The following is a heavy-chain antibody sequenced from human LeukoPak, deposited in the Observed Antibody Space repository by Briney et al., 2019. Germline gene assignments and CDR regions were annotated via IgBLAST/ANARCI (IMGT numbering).Heavy chain of an antibody. J-gene: IGHJ5*02. CDR3: ARDLTVVTPSEGFDP. D-gene: IGHD4-23*01. Sequence: ASVKVSCKASGYTFTSYYMHWVRQAPGQGLEWMGIINPSGGSTSYAQKLQGRVTMTTDTSTSTAYMELRSLRSDDTAVYYCARDLTVVTPSEGFDPWGQGTLVTVSS. CDR2: INPSGGST. V-gene: IGHV1-46*01. CDR1: GYTFTSYY.